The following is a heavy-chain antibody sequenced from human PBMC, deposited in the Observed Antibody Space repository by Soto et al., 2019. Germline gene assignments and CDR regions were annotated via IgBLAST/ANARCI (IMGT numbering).Heavy chain of an antibody. V-gene: IGHV1-69*08. CDR1: GGTFSSYT. CDR2: IIPILGIA. D-gene: IGHD4-17*01. Sequence: QVQLVQSGAEVKKPGSSVKVSCKASGGTFSSYTISWVRQAPGQGLEWMGRIIPILGIANYAQKFQGRVTMTADKSTCTAYMELSSLRSEDTAVYYCARDTEGHFDSWGQGALVTVAA. CDR3: ARDTEGHFDS. J-gene: IGHJ4*02.